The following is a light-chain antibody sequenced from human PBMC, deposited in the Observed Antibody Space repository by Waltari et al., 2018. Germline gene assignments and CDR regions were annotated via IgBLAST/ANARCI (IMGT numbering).Light chain of an antibody. Sequence: SYELTQPPSVSVSPGQTAKNPCPGDELPKPYTYWYQQKPGQAPLLVIYKDTERPSGIPERFSGSSSGTTVTLTISGVQAEDEADYYCLSAYSGGSQGVFGGGTKLTVL. J-gene: IGLJ2*01. V-gene: IGLV3-25*03. CDR1: ELPKPY. CDR2: KDT. CDR3: LSAYSGGSQGV.